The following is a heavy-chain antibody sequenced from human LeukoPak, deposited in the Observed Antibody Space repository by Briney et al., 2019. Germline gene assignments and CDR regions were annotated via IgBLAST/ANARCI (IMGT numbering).Heavy chain of an antibody. CDR2: IYYSGST. CDR1: GGSISSYY. CDR3: ATLPSSGYDYSDY. Sequence: PSETLSLTCTVSGGSISSYYWSWIRQPPGKGLEWIGYIYYSGSTDYNPSLKSRVTMSVDTSKNQFSLKLSSVTAADTAVYYCATLPSSGYDYSDYWGQGILVTVSS. D-gene: IGHD3-22*01. J-gene: IGHJ4*02. V-gene: IGHV4-59*08.